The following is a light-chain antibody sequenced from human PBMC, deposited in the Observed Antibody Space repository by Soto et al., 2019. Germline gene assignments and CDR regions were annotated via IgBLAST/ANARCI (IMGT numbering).Light chain of an antibody. CDR3: QQYNNWWT. J-gene: IGKJ1*01. CDR2: GAS. CDR1: RSVSSS. Sequence: EIVMTQSPATLSVSPGERATLSCRASRSVSSSLAWYQQKPGQAPRLLTYGASTRATGIPARFSGSGSETEFTLTISSLQSEDSAVYYCQQYNNWWTFGQGTKVEIK. V-gene: IGKV3-15*01.